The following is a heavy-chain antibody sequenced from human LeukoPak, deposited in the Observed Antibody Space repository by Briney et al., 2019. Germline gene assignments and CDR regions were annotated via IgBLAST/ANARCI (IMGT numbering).Heavy chain of an antibody. D-gene: IGHD1-1*01. CDR3: AKPNWNPESDWFDP. V-gene: IGHV3-23*01. CDR1: GFTFSTSA. Sequence: GSLRLSCAASGFTFSTSAMNWVRQAPGKGLEWVSGISGSGTSTYYADSVKGRFTISRDNSKSTLFLQMNSLRAEDTAVYYCAKPNWNPESDWFDPWGQGTLVTVSS. CDR2: ISGSGTST. J-gene: IGHJ5*02.